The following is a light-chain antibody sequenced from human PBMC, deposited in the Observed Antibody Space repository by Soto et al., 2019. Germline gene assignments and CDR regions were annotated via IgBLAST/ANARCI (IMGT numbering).Light chain of an antibody. V-gene: IGKV2-30*01. CDR1: QGLVYSDGNTF. J-gene: IGKJ1*01. Sequence: DVVMTQSPLSLSVTLGQPASISCRSSQGLVYSDGNTFLNWFHQRPGQSPRRLIYQVSNRDSGVPDRFSGSGSGTDYTQTISRVEAEDVGIYYCVQGTHWPWTFGQGTKVEIK. CDR2: QVS. CDR3: VQGTHWPWT.